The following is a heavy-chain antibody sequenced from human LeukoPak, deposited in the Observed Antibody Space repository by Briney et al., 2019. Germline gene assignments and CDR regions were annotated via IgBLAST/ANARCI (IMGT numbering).Heavy chain of an antibody. D-gene: IGHD6-13*01. V-gene: IGHV1-2*02. Sequence: ASVKVSCKASGYTFSGYYIHWVRQGPGQGLEWMGWINPNSGTNYAQNFQGRVAMTRDTSISTAYMELSRLRSDDTAVYYCAREEQHQRGRHFEYWGQGTLVTVSS. CDR3: AREEQHQRGRHFEY. CDR2: INPNSGT. J-gene: IGHJ4*02. CDR1: GYTFSGYY.